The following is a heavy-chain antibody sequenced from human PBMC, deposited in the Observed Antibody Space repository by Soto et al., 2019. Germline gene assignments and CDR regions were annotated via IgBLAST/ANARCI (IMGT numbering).Heavy chain of an antibody. CDR2: NNPNSGGP. Sequence: QVHLVQSGAEVKKPGASVKVSCKASRYTFTGYYMHWVRQAPGQGLEWMGWNNPNSGGPNSAQKFQGRVTMTRDTSISTVYMELGRLRSDDTAVYYCARARIPDAFDIWGQGTMVTVSS. CDR3: ARARIPDAFDI. V-gene: IGHV1-2*02. CDR1: RYTFTGYY. J-gene: IGHJ3*02.